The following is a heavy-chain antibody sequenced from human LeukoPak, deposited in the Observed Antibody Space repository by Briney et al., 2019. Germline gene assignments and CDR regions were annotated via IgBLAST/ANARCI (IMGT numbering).Heavy chain of an antibody. Sequence: PSETLSLTCSVSGGSITSDNYYWSWVRQHPGKGLEWIGHIYYSGSTYYKPSLKSRVTISVDTSKNQFSLKLSSVTAADTAVYYCASGNGTYYGSGTYLDYRGPGTLVTVSS. V-gene: IGHV4-31*03. D-gene: IGHD3-10*01. J-gene: IGHJ4*02. CDR2: IYYSGST. CDR1: GGSITSDNYY. CDR3: ASGNGTYYGSGTYLDY.